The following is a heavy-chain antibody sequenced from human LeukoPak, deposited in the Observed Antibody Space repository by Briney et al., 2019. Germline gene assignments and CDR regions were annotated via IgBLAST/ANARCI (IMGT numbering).Heavy chain of an antibody. CDR1: GFTFRNYA. Sequence: GGALRLSCADPGFTFRNYAMNWVRQAPGKGLEWVAVLSHDAKNKFYADSVKGRFTISRDNSKNTLDLQMNSLRPEDTAVYYCARDRDRDIIGDGMDVWGKGTTVTVSS. D-gene: IGHD2-15*01. J-gene: IGHJ6*04. CDR2: LSHDAKNK. CDR3: ARDRDRDIIGDGMDV. V-gene: IGHV3-30*04.